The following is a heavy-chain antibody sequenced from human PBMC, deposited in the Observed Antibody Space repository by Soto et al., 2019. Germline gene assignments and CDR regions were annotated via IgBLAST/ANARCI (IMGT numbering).Heavy chain of an antibody. CDR3: ARDPYHVLMVNAPNLYGMDV. V-gene: IGHV1-46*01. CDR1: GYTFTIYY. CDR2: INPSGGST. J-gene: IGHJ6*02. D-gene: IGHD2-8*01. Sequence: ASLKVSCKASGYTFTIYYMHWVRQAPGEGLEWMGIINPSGGSTSYAQKFQGRVTMTRDTSTSTVYMELSSLRSEDTAVYYCARDPYHVLMVNAPNLYGMDVWGQGTTVTVSS.